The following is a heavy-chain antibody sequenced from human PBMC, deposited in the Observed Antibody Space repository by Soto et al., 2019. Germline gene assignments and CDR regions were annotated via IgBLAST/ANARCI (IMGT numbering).Heavy chain of an antibody. Sequence: SVKVSCKASGGTFSSYAISWVRQAPGQGLEWMGGIIPIFGTANYAQKFQGRVTITADESTSTAYMELSSLRSEDTAVYYCARDHYYDSSGYLWFDPWGQGTLVTVSS. V-gene: IGHV1-69*13. CDR2: IIPIFGTA. D-gene: IGHD3-22*01. CDR3: ARDHYYDSSGYLWFDP. CDR1: GGTFSSYA. J-gene: IGHJ5*02.